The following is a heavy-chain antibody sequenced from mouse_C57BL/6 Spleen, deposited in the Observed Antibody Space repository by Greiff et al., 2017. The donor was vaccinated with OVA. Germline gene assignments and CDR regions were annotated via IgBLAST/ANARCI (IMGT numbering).Heavy chain of an antibody. D-gene: IGHD2-4*01. Sequence: EVQRVESGPELVKPGASVKIPCKASGYTFTDYNMDWVKQSHGKSLEWIGDINPNNGGTIYNQKFKGKATLTVDKSSSTAYMELRSLTSEDTAVYYCARSYYDYDGGGYAMDDWGQGTSVTVSS. CDR2: INPNNGGT. CDR1: GYTFTDYN. J-gene: IGHJ4*01. V-gene: IGHV1-18*01. CDR3: ARSYYDYDGGGYAMDD.